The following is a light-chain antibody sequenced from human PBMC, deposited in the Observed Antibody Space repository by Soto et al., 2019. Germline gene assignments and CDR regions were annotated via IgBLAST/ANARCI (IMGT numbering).Light chain of an antibody. V-gene: IGLV2-14*01. CDR1: SSDIGRYKF. CDR2: EGT. J-gene: IGLJ2*01. CDR3: SSSTNTNTLVI. Sequence: QSVLTQPASVSGSPGQSVTISCTGTSSDIGRYKFVSWFQQHPGKAPNLLIFEGTNRPSGVSNRFSGSKSGNTASLTISGLQAEDEAIYFCSSSTNTNTLVIFGGGTKVTVL.